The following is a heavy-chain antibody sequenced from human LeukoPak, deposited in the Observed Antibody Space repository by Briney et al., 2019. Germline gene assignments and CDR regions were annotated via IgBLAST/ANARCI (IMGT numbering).Heavy chain of an antibody. J-gene: IGHJ4*02. V-gene: IGHV3-74*01. D-gene: IGHD1-26*01. Sequence: GGSLRLSCAASGFTFSCHWMHWVRQAPGKGLVWVSRINSDGSSTSYADSVKGRFTISRDNAKNTLYLQMNSLRAEDTAVYYCARDRNSGSSYENLFEYWGQGSLVTVSS. CDR2: INSDGSST. CDR1: GFTFSCHW. CDR3: ARDRNSGSSYENLFEY.